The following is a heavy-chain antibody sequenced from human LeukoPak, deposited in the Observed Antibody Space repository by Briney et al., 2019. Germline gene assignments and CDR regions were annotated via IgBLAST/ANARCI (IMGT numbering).Heavy chain of an antibody. J-gene: IGHJ6*02. Sequence: SGGSLRLSCAASGFTFSSYGMHWVRQAPGKGLEWVAVISYDGSNKYYADSVKGRFTISRDNSKNTLYLQMNSLRAEDTAVYYCAKPLFEQWLVWSLDYYYGMDVWGQGTTVTVSS. V-gene: IGHV3-30*18. CDR3: AKPLFEQWLVWSLDYYYGMDV. CDR2: ISYDGSNK. D-gene: IGHD6-19*01. CDR1: GFTFSSYG.